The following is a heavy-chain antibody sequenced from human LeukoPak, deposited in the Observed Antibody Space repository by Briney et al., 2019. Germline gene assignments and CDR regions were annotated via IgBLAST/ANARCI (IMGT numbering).Heavy chain of an antibody. CDR2: IYHSGST. J-gene: IGHJ4*02. V-gene: IGHV4-38-2*02. CDR3: ARDGPTGFFDY. Sequence: PSETLSLTCTVSGGYISSYYWGWIRQPPGKGLEWIGSIYHSGSTYYNPSLKSRVTISVDTSKNQFSLKLSSVTAADTAVYYCARDGPTGFFDYWGQGTLVTVSS. CDR1: GGYISSYY. D-gene: IGHD1-14*01.